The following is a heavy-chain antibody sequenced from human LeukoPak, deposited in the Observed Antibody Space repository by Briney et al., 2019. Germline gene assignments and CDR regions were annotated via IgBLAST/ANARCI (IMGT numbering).Heavy chain of an antibody. D-gene: IGHD5-12*01. CDR1: GYSFTSYW. V-gene: IGHV5-51*01. J-gene: IGHJ4*02. CDR2: IYPGDSGT. CDR3: ARRHLSYGYSGYDFDY. Sequence: GESLKISCKGSGYSFTSYWIGWVRQMPGKGLEWMGIIYPGDSGTRYSPSFQGQVTISADKSISTAYLQWSSLKASDTAMYYCARRHLSYGYSGYDFDYWGQGTLVTVSS.